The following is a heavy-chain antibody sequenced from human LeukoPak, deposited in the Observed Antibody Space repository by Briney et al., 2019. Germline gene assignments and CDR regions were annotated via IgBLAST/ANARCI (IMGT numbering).Heavy chain of an antibody. CDR3: ATSYCSGGSCYFNFDY. V-gene: IGHV1-24*01. CDR2: FDPEDGET. D-gene: IGHD2-15*01. Sequence: SVKVSCKVSGYTLTELSMHWVRQAPGKGLEWMGGFDPEDGETIYAQKFQGRVTMTEDTSTDTAYMELSSLRSEDTAVYYCATSYCSGGSCYFNFDYWGQGTLVTVSS. CDR1: GYTLTELS. J-gene: IGHJ4*02.